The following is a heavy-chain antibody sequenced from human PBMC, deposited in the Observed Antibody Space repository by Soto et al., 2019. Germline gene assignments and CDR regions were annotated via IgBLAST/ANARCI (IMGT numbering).Heavy chain of an antibody. Sequence: SETLSLTCAVYGGSFSGYYWSWIRQPPGKGLEWIGEINHSGSTNYNPSLKSRVTISVDTSKNQFSLKLSSVTAADTAVYYCARGKSVLRFLEWLPYYFDYWGQGTLVTVSS. CDR1: GGSFSGYY. CDR3: ARGKSVLRFLEWLPYYFDY. V-gene: IGHV4-34*01. D-gene: IGHD3-3*01. J-gene: IGHJ4*02. CDR2: INHSGST.